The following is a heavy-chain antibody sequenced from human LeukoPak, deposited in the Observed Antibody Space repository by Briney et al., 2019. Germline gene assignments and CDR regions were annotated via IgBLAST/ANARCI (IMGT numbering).Heavy chain of an antibody. CDR2: ISYDGSNK. Sequence: GRSLRLSCAASGFTFSSYGMHWVRQAPGKGLEWVAVISYDGSNKYYADSVKGRFTISRDNAKNSLYLQMNSLRVEDTAVYYCARNVEHIWGQGTMVTVSS. J-gene: IGHJ3*02. V-gene: IGHV3-30*03. CDR3: ARNVEHI. D-gene: IGHD1-26*01. CDR1: GFTFSSYG.